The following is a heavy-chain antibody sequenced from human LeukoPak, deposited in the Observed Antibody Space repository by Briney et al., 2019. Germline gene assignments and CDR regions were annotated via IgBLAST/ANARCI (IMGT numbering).Heavy chain of an antibody. V-gene: IGHV3-30*18. Sequence: GGSLRLSCAASGFTFSSYGMHWVRQAPGKGLEWVAVISYDGSNKYYADFVKGRFTISRDNSKNTLYLQMNSLRAVDTAVYYCAKSWYFDYWGQGTLVTVSS. CDR3: AKSWYFDY. J-gene: IGHJ4*02. CDR2: ISYDGSNK. CDR1: GFTFSSYG.